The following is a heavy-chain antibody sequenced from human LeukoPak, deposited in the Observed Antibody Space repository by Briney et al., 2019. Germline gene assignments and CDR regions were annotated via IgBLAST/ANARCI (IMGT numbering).Heavy chain of an antibody. CDR3: AKPLIRGYSYGVDY. J-gene: IGHJ4*02. V-gene: IGHV3-23*01. Sequence: GGSLRLSCAASGFTFSSYAMSWVRQAPGKGLEWVSAISGSGGSTYYADSVKGRFTISRDNSKYTLYLQMNSLRAEDTAVYYCAKPLIRGYSYGVDYWGQGTLVTVSS. D-gene: IGHD5-18*01. CDR1: GFTFSSYA. CDR2: ISGSGGST.